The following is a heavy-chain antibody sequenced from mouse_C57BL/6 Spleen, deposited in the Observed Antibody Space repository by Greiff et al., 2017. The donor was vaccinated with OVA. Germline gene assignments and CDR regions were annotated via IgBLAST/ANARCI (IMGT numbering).Heavy chain of an antibody. CDR2: IDPSDSET. Sequence: VQLQQPGAELVRPGSSVKLSCKASGYTFTSYWMHWVKQRPIQGLEWIGNIDPSDSETHYNQKFKDKATLTVDKSSSTAYMQLSTLTSEDSAVYYCARVGFYYGSSYGDAMDYWGQGTSVTVSS. D-gene: IGHD1-1*01. J-gene: IGHJ4*01. CDR3: ARVGFYYGSSYGDAMDY. CDR1: GYTFTSYW. V-gene: IGHV1-52*01.